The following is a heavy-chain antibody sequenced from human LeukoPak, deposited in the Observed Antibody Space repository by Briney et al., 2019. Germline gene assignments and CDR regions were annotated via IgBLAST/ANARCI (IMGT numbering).Heavy chain of an antibody. J-gene: IGHJ6*03. CDR1: GGSISSGDYY. CDR2: IYYSGST. Sequence: SETLSLTCTVSGGSISSGDYYWSWIRQPPGEGLEWIGSIYYSGSTYYNPSLKSRVTISVDTSKNQFSLKLSSVTAADTAVYYCARGSGPGGYYYYYMDVWGKGTTVTVSS. CDR3: ARGSGPGGYYYYYMDV. V-gene: IGHV4-39*07. D-gene: IGHD1-14*01.